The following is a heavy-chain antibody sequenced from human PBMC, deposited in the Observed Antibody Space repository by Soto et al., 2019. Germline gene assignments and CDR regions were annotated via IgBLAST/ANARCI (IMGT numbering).Heavy chain of an antibody. D-gene: IGHD3-22*01. V-gene: IGHV3-30-3*01. CDR1: GGNLIFYA. Sequence: GGAPRHSLAASGGNLIFYAMHLVRPATGKGLEWVALISYDGSDKDYADSVKGRFTISRDNSRNTLFLQMNSLRAEDTAVYYCARDYYKYYDSSGYYRSPAYWGQGSLVTVS. CDR2: ISYDGSDK. CDR3: ARDYYKYYDSSGYYRSPAY. J-gene: IGHJ4*02.